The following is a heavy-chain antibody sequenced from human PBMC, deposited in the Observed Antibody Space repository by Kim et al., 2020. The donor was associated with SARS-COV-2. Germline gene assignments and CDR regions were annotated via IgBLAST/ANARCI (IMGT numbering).Heavy chain of an antibody. CDR3: TTDGEQQLVYSVIDY. Sequence: GGSLRLSCAASGFTFSNAWMSWVRQAPGKGLEWVGRIKSKTDGGTTDYAAPVKGRFTISRDDSKNTLYLQMNSLKTEDTAVYYCTTDGEQQLVYSVIDYWGQGTLVTVSS. CDR1: GFTFSNAW. V-gene: IGHV3-15*01. D-gene: IGHD6-13*01. J-gene: IGHJ4*02. CDR2: IKSKTDGGTT.